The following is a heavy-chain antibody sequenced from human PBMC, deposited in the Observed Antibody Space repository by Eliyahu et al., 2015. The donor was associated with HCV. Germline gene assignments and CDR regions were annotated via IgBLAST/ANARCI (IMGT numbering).Heavy chain of an antibody. CDR2: INSDGTST. V-gene: IGHV3-74*01. CDR3: ARGNSWFLS. CDR1: GFTFSSSW. D-gene: IGHD2/OR15-2a*01. J-gene: IGHJ4*02. Sequence: EVQLEESGGGLVQPGGSLRLSCAGXGFTFSSSWIHWVRQVPGKGLVWVSRINSDGTSTNYADSVKGRFTISRDNAKNMVYLQLNSLRAEDTAMYYCARGNSWFLSWGQGTLVTVSS.